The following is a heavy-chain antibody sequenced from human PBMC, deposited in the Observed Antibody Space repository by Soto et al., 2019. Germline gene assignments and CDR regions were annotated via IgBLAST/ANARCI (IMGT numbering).Heavy chain of an antibody. V-gene: IGHV3-30-3*01. Sequence: GSLRLSCAASGFNFSTYAMHWVRQAPGKGLEWVAVISYDGTNKYYADSVRGRFTISRDNSKNTLFLQMNSLRAEDTAVYYCAKDGGGYNYGYVMLDKYYYGMDVWGQGTTVTVSS. D-gene: IGHD5-18*01. CDR3: AKDGGGYNYGYVMLDKYYYGMDV. CDR2: ISYDGTNK. J-gene: IGHJ6*02. CDR1: GFNFSTYA.